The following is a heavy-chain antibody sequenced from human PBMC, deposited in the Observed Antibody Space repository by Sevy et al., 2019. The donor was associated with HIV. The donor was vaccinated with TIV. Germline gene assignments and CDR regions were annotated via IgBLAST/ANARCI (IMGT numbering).Heavy chain of an antibody. CDR2: TRNKADSHTT. J-gene: IGHJ4*02. CDR3: ATHAGIAAAGRVFDY. V-gene: IGHV3-72*01. D-gene: IGHD6-13*01. Sequence: GGSLRLSCAASGFTVSDHYMEWVRQAPGKGLEWVGRTRNKADSHTTEYAASVKGRFTISRDDSKNSLYLQMNSLKTEDTAVYYCATHAGIAAAGRVFDYWGQGSLVTVSS. CDR1: GFTVSDHY.